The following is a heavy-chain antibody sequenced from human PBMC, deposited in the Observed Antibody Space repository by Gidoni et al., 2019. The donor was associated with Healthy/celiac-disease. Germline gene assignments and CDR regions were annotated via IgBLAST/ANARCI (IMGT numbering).Heavy chain of an antibody. D-gene: IGHD4-17*01. Sequence: EVQLLESGGGLVQPGGSLRLSCAASGFTFSSYAMSWVRQAPGKGLEWVSAISGSGGSTYYEDSVKGRFTISRDNSKNTLYLQMNSLRAEDTAVYYCAKDTYGDYSYFDYWGQGTLVTVSS. CDR2: ISGSGGST. CDR3: AKDTYGDYSYFDY. CDR1: GFTFSSYA. J-gene: IGHJ4*02. V-gene: IGHV3-23*01.